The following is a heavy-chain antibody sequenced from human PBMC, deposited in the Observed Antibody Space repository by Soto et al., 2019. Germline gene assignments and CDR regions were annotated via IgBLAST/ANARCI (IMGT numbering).Heavy chain of an antibody. J-gene: IGHJ4*02. CDR2: IYWDDDK. D-gene: IGHD3-16*01. CDR3: ARALGSWGAYYFDY. Sequence: QITLKESGPTLVKPTQTLTLTCTVSGFSLNTYGVGVGWIRQPPGKALEWLALIYWDDDKRYSPSLKSRLTITKDTSKNQVVLTMTNMDPVDTVTYYCARALGSWGAYYFDYWGQGTLVTVSP. V-gene: IGHV2-5*02. CDR1: GFSLNTYGVG.